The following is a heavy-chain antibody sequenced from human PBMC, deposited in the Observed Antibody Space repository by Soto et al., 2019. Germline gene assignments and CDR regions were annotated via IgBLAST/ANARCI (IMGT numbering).Heavy chain of an antibody. J-gene: IGHJ4*02. V-gene: IGHV3-30*18. CDR2: ISYDGSNK. Sequence: GGSLRLSCAASGFTFSSYGMHWVRRAPGKGLEWVAVISYDGSNKYYADSVKGRFTISRDNSKNTLYLQMNSLRAEDTAVYYCAKDLLRYFDWSPLDYWGQGTLVTVSS. D-gene: IGHD3-9*01. CDR3: AKDLLRYFDWSPLDY. CDR1: GFTFSSYG.